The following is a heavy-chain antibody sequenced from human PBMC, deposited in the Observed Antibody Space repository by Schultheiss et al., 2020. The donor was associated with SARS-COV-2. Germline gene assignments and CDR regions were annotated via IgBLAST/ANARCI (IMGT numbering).Heavy chain of an antibody. J-gene: IGHJ6*02. CDR2: ISAYNGNT. Sequence: ASVKVSCKASGYTFTSYGISWVRQAPGQGLEWMGWISAYNGNTNYAQKLQGRVTITADKSTSTAYMELSSLRSEDTAVYYCARNNPAVMDVWGQGTTVTVSS. D-gene: IGHD1/OR15-1a*01. CDR1: GYTFTSYG. CDR3: ARNNPAVMDV. V-gene: IGHV1-18*01.